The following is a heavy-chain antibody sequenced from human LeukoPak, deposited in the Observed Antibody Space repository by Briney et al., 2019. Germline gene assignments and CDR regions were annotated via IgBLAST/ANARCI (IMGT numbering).Heavy chain of an antibody. J-gene: IGHJ4*02. CDR2: IKQDGSEK. CDR1: GFTFSSYW. D-gene: IGHD5-12*01. V-gene: IGHV3-7*01. Sequence: GGSLRLSCAASGFTFSSYWMSWVRQAPGKGLEWVADIKQDGSEKNYVDSVKGRFTISRDNAKNSLDLQMNSLRGEDTAVYYCARAGGYASSWAYWGQGTLVTVSS. CDR3: ARAGGYASSWAY.